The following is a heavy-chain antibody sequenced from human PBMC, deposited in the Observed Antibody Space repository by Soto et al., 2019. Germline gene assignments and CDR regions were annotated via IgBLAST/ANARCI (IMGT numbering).Heavy chain of an antibody. J-gene: IGHJ4*02. CDR1: GFTFRNYG. CDR3: AKVGSYGYGSNSDVEY. CDR2: ISYDGSDQ. V-gene: IGHV3-30*18. D-gene: IGHD5-18*01. Sequence: QVQLVESGGGVVQPGSSLRLSCAVSGFTFRNYGMHWVRQAPGKGLEWVALISYDGSDQYYGESVKGRFTISRDSSKNTPYLDVSSLRLEDTAVYYCAKVGSYGYGSNSDVEYWGQGTMVTVSS.